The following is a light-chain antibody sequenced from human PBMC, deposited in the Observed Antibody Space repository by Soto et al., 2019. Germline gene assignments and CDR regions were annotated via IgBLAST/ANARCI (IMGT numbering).Light chain of an antibody. V-gene: IGKV1-5*01. J-gene: IGKJ1*01. CDR3: DQYNYYST. CDR2: DVS. Sequence: DIQMTQSPSTLSSSIGDRVTITCRASHSLNGRLAWYRQRPGHAPDLLIYDVSTLKTGVPSRFSGTESETEFTLTIIGLQPDDYATYLCDQYNYYSTFGPGTTVEIK. CDR1: HSLNGR.